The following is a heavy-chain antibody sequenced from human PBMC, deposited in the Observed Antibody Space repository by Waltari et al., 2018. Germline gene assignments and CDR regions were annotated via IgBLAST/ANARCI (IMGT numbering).Heavy chain of an antibody. Sequence: QVQLQESGPGLVKPSETLSLTCAVSGYSISSGYYWGWIRQPPGKGLEWIGSIHHSGSTYYNPSLKSRVTRAVDTYKNQFSLKLSRLRSDDTAVYYCARDIPRGGAAHAFDIWGQGTMVTVSS. J-gene: IGHJ3*02. CDR2: IHHSGST. V-gene: IGHV4-38-2*02. D-gene: IGHD2-21*01. CDR3: ARDIPRGGAAHAFDI. CDR1: GYSISSGYY.